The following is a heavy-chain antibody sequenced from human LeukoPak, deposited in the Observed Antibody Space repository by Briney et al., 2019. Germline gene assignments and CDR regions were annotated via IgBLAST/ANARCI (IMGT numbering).Heavy chain of an antibody. CDR3: AREGDYYGSGSSVQ. CDR1: GGSFSGYY. J-gene: IGHJ4*02. V-gene: IGHV4-34*01. D-gene: IGHD3-10*01. Sequence: SETLSLTCALYGGSFSGYYWSWIRQPPGKGLEWIGEINHSGSTNYNPSLKSRVTISVDTSKNQFALKLSSVTAADTAVYYCAREGDYYGSGSSVQWGQGTLVTVSS. CDR2: INHSGST.